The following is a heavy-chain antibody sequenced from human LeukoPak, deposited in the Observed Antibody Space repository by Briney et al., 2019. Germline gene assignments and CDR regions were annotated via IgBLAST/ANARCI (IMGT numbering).Heavy chain of an antibody. V-gene: IGHV1-2*02. CDR3: TRRGPPATNWFDP. CDR1: GYTFTGFY. Sequence: ASVKVSCKASGYTFTGFYIHWVRQAPGQGLEWMGWINPNSGGTIYAQKFQGRVTMTRDTSISTAYMELRSLRYDDTAVYYCTRRGPPATNWFDPWGQGTLVTVSS. CDR2: INPNSGGT. J-gene: IGHJ5*02. D-gene: IGHD3-10*01.